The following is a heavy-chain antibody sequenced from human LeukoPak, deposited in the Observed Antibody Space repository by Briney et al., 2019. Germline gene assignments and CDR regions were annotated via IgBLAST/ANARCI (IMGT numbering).Heavy chain of an antibody. Sequence: SGGSLRLSCAASGFTVSSNYMSWVRQAPGKGLEWVSVIYSGGSTYYADSVKGRFTISRDNSKNTLYLQMNSLRAEDTAVYYCASLFYVSGSSRAYWGQGTLVTVSS. CDR2: IYSGGST. CDR1: GFTVSSNY. J-gene: IGHJ4*02. CDR3: ASLFYVSGSSRAY. D-gene: IGHD3-10*01. V-gene: IGHV3-53*01.